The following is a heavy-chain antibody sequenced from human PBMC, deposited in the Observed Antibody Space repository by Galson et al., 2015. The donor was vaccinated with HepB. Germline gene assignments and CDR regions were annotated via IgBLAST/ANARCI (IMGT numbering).Heavy chain of an antibody. D-gene: IGHD6-13*01. CDR2: MNPNSGNT. V-gene: IGHV1-8*02. CDR3: ARAIRAGQHGQQLPPYYYMDV. CDR1: GYTFTGYY. J-gene: IGHJ6*03. Sequence: SVKVSCKASGYTFTGYYMHWVRQATGQGLEWMGWMNPNSGNTGYAQKFQGRVTMTRNTSISTAYMELSSLRSEDTAVYYCARAIRAGQHGQQLPPYYYMDVWGKGTTVTVSS.